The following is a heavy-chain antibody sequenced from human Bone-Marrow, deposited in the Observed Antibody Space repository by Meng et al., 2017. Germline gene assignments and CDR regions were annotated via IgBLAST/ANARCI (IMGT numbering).Heavy chain of an antibody. Sequence: QVQLVQSGAEVKKPGASVKVSCKASGYTFTSYDIDWVRQAPGQGLEWMGGIIPIFGTANYAQKFQGRVTITADESTSTAYMELSSLRSEDTAVYYCAREGIAAASLQDWGQGTLVTVSS. J-gene: IGHJ1*01. V-gene: IGHV1-69*01. CDR2: IIPIFGTA. D-gene: IGHD6-13*01. CDR1: GYTFTSYD. CDR3: AREGIAAASLQD.